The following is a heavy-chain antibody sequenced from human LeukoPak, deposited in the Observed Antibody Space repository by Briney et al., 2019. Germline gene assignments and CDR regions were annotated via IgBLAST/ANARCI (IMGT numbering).Heavy chain of an antibody. D-gene: IGHD6-13*01. Sequence: PGGSLRLSCAASGFTFSSYSMNWVRQAPGKGLEWVSSISSSSSYIYYADSVKGRFTISRDNAKNSLYLQMNSQRAEDTAVYYCASLVSSSWYIYWGQGTLVTVSS. J-gene: IGHJ4*02. CDR1: GFTFSSYS. CDR2: ISSSSSYI. CDR3: ASLVSSSWYIY. V-gene: IGHV3-21*01.